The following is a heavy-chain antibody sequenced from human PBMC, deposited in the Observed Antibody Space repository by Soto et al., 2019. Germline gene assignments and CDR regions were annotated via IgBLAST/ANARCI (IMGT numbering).Heavy chain of an antibody. Sequence: EVQLVESGGGLVQPGGSLRLSCAASGFTFSSYWMHWVRQAPGKGLVWVSRINSDGSSTSYADSVKGRFTISRDNAKNTLYLQMSSLRAEDTAVYYCARGSYCGGDCYGRAEYFQHWGQGTLVTVSS. V-gene: IGHV3-74*01. CDR2: INSDGSST. CDR3: ARGSYCGGDCYGRAEYFQH. D-gene: IGHD2-21*02. CDR1: GFTFSSYW. J-gene: IGHJ1*01.